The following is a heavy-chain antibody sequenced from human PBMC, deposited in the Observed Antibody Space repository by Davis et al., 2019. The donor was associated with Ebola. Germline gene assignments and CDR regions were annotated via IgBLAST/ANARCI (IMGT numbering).Heavy chain of an antibody. Sequence: SVKVSCKASGGTFSSYAISWVRQAPGQGLEWMGGIIPIFGTANYAQKFQGRVTITADESTSTAYMELSSLRSEDTAVYYCAREVVSAARRGWFDPWGQGTLVTVSS. V-gene: IGHV1-69*13. CDR3: AREVVSAARRGWFDP. J-gene: IGHJ5*02. CDR1: GGTFSSYA. CDR2: IIPIFGTA. D-gene: IGHD6-6*01.